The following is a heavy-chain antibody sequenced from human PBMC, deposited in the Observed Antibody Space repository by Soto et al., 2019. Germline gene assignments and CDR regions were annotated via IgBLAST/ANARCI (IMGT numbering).Heavy chain of an antibody. Sequence: ESLSLTCPVSGGSISSYYWSWIRQPPGKGLEWIGYIYYSGSTNYNPSLKSRVTISVDTSKNQFSLKLSSVTAADTAVYSCARADCGGDCSFDYWGQGTLVTVYS. D-gene: IGHD2-21*02. CDR3: ARADCGGDCSFDY. V-gene: IGHV4-59*01. CDR1: GGSISSYY. J-gene: IGHJ4*02. CDR2: IYYSGST.